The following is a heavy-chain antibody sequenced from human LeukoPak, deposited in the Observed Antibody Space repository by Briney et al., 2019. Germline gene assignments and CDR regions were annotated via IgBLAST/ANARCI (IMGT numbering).Heavy chain of an antibody. CDR1: GFTFSSYA. Sequence: GGSLRLSCAASGFTFSSYAMHWVRQAPGKGLEWVAVISYDGSNKYYADSVKGRFTISRDNSKNTLYLQMNSLRAEDTAVYYCARHDGYDPFDYWGQGTLVTVSS. D-gene: IGHD5-12*01. J-gene: IGHJ4*02. V-gene: IGHV3-30*04. CDR3: ARHDGYDPFDY. CDR2: ISYDGSNK.